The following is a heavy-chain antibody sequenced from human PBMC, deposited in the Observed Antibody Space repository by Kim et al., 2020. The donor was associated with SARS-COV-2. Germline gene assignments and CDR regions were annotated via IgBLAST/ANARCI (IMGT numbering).Heavy chain of an antibody. CDR3: ARGLEAVPGKNLGY. CDR1: GYSITSYA. D-gene: IGHD6-19*01. CDR2: INTNDASP. V-gene: IGHV7-4-1*02. Sequence: ASVKVSCKASGYSITSYAMNWVRQASGQRLECMGWINTNDASPTYAQGFTGRFVFSLDTSVSTAYLQISGLKAEDTAVYYCARGLEAVPGKNLGYWGQGT. J-gene: IGHJ4*02.